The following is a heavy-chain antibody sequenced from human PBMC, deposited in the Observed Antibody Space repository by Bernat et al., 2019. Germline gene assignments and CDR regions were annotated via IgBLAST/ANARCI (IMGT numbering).Heavy chain of an antibody. V-gene: IGHV3-48*02. CDR3: ARGWVMNS. CDR1: AFSFSSYS. J-gene: IGHJ4*02. CDR2: ISSSDNTK. Sequence: EVQLVESGGGLVQPGGSLRLSCAASAFSFSSYSMNWVRQAPGKGLEWISHISSSDNTKYYADSVKGRFTISRDNAQNSLYLQMNSLRDEDTAVYYCARGWVMNSWGQGTLVTVSS. D-gene: IGHD3-16*01.